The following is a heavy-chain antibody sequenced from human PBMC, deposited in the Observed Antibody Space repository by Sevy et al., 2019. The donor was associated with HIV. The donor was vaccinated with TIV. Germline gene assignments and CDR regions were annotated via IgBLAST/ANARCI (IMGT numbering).Heavy chain of an antibody. CDR2: IYPSDSQT. V-gene: IGHV5-51*01. CDR3: ARTLASESYVGY. J-gene: IGHJ4*02. CDR1: GYPFTSYY. D-gene: IGHD3-10*01. Sequence: GESLKISCQASGYPFTSYYITWVRQTPEKGLEWMGLIYPSDSQTNYNRSFQGQVTISADKSINTAYLQWNSLKASDTAIYYCARTLASESYVGYWGQGTLVTVSS.